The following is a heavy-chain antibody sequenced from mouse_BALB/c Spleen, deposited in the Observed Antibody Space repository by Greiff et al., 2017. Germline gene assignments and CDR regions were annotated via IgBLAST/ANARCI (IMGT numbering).Heavy chain of an antibody. D-gene: IGHD2-4*01. V-gene: IGHV5-4*02. CDR2: ISDGGSYT. CDR3: ARDLITAAY. J-gene: IGHJ3*01. CDR1: GFTFSDYY. Sequence: EVQLVESGGGLVKPGGSLKLSCAASGFTFSDYYMYWVRQTPEKRLEWVATISDGGSYTYYPDSVKGRFTISRDNAKNNLYLQMSSLKSEDTAMYYCARDLITAAYWGQGTLVTVSA.